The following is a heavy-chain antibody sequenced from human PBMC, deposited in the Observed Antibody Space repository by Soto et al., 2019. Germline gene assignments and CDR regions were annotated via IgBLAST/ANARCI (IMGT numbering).Heavy chain of an antibody. J-gene: IGHJ6*02. CDR2: MNPNSGDT. V-gene: IGHV1-8*01. CDR3: AKEAPYYYYGMDV. CDR1: GYTFTTYC. Sequence: QVQLVQSGAEVKKPGASVKVSCKASGYTFTTYCINWVRQAPGQGLEWVGWMNPNSGDTDYAQKFQGRVTMTANTAIRTAYMELSSLRSEDTAVYYCAKEAPYYYYGMDVWGQGTTVIVSS.